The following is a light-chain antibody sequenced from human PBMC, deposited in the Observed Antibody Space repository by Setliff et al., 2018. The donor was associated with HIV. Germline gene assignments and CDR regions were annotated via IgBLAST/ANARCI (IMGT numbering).Light chain of an antibody. V-gene: IGKV3-15*01. CDR1: QNINSN. Sequence: EIVMTQSPVTLSVSPGDRATLSCRASQNINSNLAWYQQKPGQAPRLLIYEASTRATGTPERFSGSGSGTEFTLTINSLQSEDFVVYYCQQYNDWPPLTFGAGTKV. CDR2: EAS. CDR3: QQYNDWPPLT. J-gene: IGKJ4*01.